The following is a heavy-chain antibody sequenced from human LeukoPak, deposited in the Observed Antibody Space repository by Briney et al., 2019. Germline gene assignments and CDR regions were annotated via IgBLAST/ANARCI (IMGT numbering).Heavy chain of an antibody. CDR3: ATFCSGGDCYSFAP. J-gene: IGHJ5*02. Sequence: GGSLRLSCAASGFTYSRYAMSWVRQAPGKGLEWVSSISDNGAGTFYADSVKGRFTISRDNSKDTLFLQMDSLRVEDTAVYYCATFCSGGDCYSFAPWGQGTLVTVSS. D-gene: IGHD2-15*01. V-gene: IGHV3-23*01. CDR2: ISDNGAGT. CDR1: GFTYSRYA.